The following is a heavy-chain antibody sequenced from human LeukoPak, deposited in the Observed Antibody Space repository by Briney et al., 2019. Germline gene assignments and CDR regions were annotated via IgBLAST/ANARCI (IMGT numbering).Heavy chain of an antibody. Sequence: GASVKVSCKASGYTFTSYGISWVRQAPGQGLEWMGWINPNSGGTNYAQKFQGRVTMTRDTSISTAYMELSRLRSDDTAVYYCARGSSGGSPTVYWGQGTLVTVSS. J-gene: IGHJ4*02. CDR1: GYTFTSYG. V-gene: IGHV1-2*02. CDR2: INPNSGGT. D-gene: IGHD2-15*01. CDR3: ARGSSGGSPTVY.